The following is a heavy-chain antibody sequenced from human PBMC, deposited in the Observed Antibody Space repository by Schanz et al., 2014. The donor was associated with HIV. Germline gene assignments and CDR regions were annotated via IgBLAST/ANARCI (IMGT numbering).Heavy chain of an antibody. CDR2: SKNKANGYIT. D-gene: IGHD3-10*01. Sequence: EVQVVESGGGVVQPGKSLRLSCAASGFTFNTYGMHWVRQAPGKGLEWVGRSKNKANGYITEYTASVKGRFTISRDDSRNSLYLQMNSLKTEDTAVYFCARWRSGAPSNWGQGTLVTVSS. CDR3: ARWRSGAPSN. J-gene: IGHJ4*02. CDR1: GFTFNTYG. V-gene: IGHV3-72*01.